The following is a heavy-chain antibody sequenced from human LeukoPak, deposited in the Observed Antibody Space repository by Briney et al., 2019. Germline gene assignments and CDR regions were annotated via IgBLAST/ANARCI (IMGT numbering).Heavy chain of an antibody. D-gene: IGHD3-9*01. V-gene: IGHV1-8*01. CDR3: ARGFDVLTGHSYAYNYYFGLDI. CDR1: GYTFTAHD. Sequence: ASVKVSCKASGYTFTAHDINWVRQATGQGLEWMGWMNPNSGNTGFGQNFKGRVTMTRDTSTSTAYMELSSLRSEDTAVYYCARGFDVLTGHSYAYNYYFGLDIWGQGTTVIVSS. J-gene: IGHJ6*02. CDR2: MNPNSGNT.